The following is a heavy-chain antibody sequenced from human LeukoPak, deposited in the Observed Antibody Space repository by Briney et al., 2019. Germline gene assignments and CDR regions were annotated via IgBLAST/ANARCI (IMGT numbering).Heavy chain of an antibody. CDR1: GYTFTAYY. J-gene: IGHJ4*02. CDR2: INPNSGGT. V-gene: IGHV1-2*02. CDR3: ARRCDTSSYYTYYFDY. D-gene: IGHD3-22*01. Sequence: GASVKVSCKASGYTFTAYYIHWVRQAPGQGLEWMLWINPNSGGTNYAQKFQGRVTMTRDTSISTAYMELSRLRSDDTAVYFCARRCDTSSYYTYYFDYWGQGTLVTVSS.